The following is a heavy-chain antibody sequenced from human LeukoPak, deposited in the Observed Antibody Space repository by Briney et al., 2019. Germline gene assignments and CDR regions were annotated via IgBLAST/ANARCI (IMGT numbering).Heavy chain of an antibody. J-gene: IGHJ6*02. V-gene: IGHV3-30*04. CDR1: GFTFSSYA. CDR3: TRDDVLSGYVPYYYAMDV. Sequence: GGSLRLSCAASGFTFSSYAMSWVRQAPGKGLEWVAVISSDGSNKFYADSVKGRFTISRDNPVDTVFLQMNSLRADDTAVYYCTRDDVLSGYVPYYYAMDVWGQGTTVTVSS. CDR2: ISSDGSNK. D-gene: IGHD5-12*01.